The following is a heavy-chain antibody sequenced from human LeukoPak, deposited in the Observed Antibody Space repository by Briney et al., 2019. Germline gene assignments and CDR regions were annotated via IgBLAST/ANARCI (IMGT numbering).Heavy chain of an antibody. V-gene: IGHV3-9*01. CDR3: ARDRGLAAYYLDY. J-gene: IGHJ4*02. Sequence: GGSLRLSCTASGFTFDDHAMHWVRHVPGKGREWVSGISWNSGKIAYADFVKGRFTISRNNAKNSLYLQINSLRPDDTAVYYCARDRGLAAYYLDYWGQGTLVTVSS. CDR1: GFTFDDHA. D-gene: IGHD3-16*01. CDR2: ISWNSGKI.